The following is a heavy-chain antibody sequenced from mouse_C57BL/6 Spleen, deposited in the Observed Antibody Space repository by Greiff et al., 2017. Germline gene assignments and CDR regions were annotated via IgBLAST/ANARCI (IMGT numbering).Heavy chain of an antibody. V-gene: IGHV1-80*01. J-gene: IGHJ4*01. CDR3: ARDYSDPYAMDY. CDR2: IYPGDGDT. Sequence: QVQLQQSGAELVKPGASVKISCKASGYAFSSYWMNWVKQRPGKGLKWIGQIYPGDGDTNYNGKFKGKATLTADKSSSTAYMQLSSLTSEDSAVYFCARDYSDPYAMDYWGQGTSVTVSS. CDR1: GYAFSSYW. D-gene: IGHD2-13*01.